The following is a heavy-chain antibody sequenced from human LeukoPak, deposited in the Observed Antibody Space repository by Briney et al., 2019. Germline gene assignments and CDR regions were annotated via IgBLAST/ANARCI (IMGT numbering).Heavy chain of an antibody. V-gene: IGHV3-21*01. CDR3: ARDGRCGGDCYAS. J-gene: IGHJ4*02. D-gene: IGHD2-21*02. Sequence: PGGSLRLSCAASGFSSSSYTMNWVRQAPGKGPEWVSIISSSSSYIYYADSVKGRFTISRDNAKNALYLQMNSLRVEDTAVYYCARDGRCGGDCYASWGQGTLVTVSS. CDR1: GFSSSSYT. CDR2: ISSSSSYI.